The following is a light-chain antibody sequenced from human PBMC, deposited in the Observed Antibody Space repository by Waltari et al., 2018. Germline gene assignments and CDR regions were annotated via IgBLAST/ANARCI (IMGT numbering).Light chain of an antibody. CDR1: QSVSRY. CDR2: DAS. CDR3: QQRSNWPGT. Sequence: EIVLTQSPATRSLSPGERATLSCRASQSVSRYLAWYQHKPGQAPRLLIYDASNRASGIPARFSGSGSGTDFTLTISSLEPEDFAVYYCQQRSNWPGTFGPGTKLEI. J-gene: IGKJ2*01. V-gene: IGKV3-11*01.